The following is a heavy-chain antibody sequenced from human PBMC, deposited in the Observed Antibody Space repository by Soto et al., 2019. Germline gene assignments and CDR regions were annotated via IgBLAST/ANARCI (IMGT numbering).Heavy chain of an antibody. CDR1: GFRFSDYG. CDR3: AKDRRDGEYNAVYDF. Sequence: QVQLAESGGGVVQPGRSLRLSCIGSGFRFSDYGMHWVRQAPGKGLEWVAMMSFDGTYKYSADSVKGRFIISRDNSKNTLCLQMNSLRAGDTAVYYCAKDRRDGEYNAVYDFWGQGTLVTVSS. CDR2: MSFDGTYK. V-gene: IGHV3-30*18. J-gene: IGHJ4*02. D-gene: IGHD4-17*01.